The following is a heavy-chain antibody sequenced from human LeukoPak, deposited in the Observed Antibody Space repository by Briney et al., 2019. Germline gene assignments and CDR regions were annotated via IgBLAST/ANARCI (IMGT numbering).Heavy chain of an antibody. CDR3: ARLISAAGYKWFDP. V-gene: IGHV5-51*01. Sequence: GESLKISCKGSGYSFTNYWIGWVRQMPGKGLEWMGIIYPGDSDTRYSPSFQGQVTISADKSINTAYLQWSSLKASDTAIYYCARLISAAGYKWFDPWGQGTLVTVSS. J-gene: IGHJ5*02. CDR1: GYSFTNYW. D-gene: IGHD6-13*01. CDR2: IYPGDSDT.